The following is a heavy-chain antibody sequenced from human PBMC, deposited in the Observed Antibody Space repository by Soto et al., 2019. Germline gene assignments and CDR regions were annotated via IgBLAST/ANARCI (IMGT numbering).Heavy chain of an antibody. Sequence: PSETLSLTCAVSGGSSSSSNWWSWVRQPPGKGLEWIGEIYHSGTTNYNPSLKSRVTISVDTSKNQFSLKLSSVTAADTAVYYCARVAVAGLYRAEYFQHWGQGTLVTVSS. CDR3: ARVAVAGLYRAEYFQH. J-gene: IGHJ1*01. V-gene: IGHV4-4*02. CDR1: GGSSSSSNW. D-gene: IGHD6-19*01. CDR2: IYHSGTT.